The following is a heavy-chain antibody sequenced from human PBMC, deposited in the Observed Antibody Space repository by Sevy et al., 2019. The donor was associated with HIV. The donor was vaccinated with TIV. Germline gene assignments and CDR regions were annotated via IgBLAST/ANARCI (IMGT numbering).Heavy chain of an antibody. D-gene: IGHD4-17*01. CDR3: ARDMDYGVIGDY. J-gene: IGHJ4*02. V-gene: IGHV3-48*02. CDR1: EFIFSSYS. Sequence: GGSLRLSCVASEFIFSSYSMNWVRQAPGKGLEGVAYINSGSNTKYYADSVKGRFTISRDNAKNSLNLQMNSLRDEDTAVYYCARDMDYGVIGDYWGQGTLVTVSS. CDR2: INSGSNTK.